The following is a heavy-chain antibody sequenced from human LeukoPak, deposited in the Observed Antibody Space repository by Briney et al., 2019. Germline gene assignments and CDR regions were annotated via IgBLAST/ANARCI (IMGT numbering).Heavy chain of an antibody. CDR3: ARDGVVVPAAIQYYYYYMDV. V-gene: IGHV3-30-3*01. CDR2: ISYDGSNK. D-gene: IGHD2-2*02. Sequence: GGSLRLSCAASGFTFSSYAMHWVRQAPGKGLEWVAVISYDGSNKYYADSVKGRFTISRDNSKNTLYLQMNSLRAKDTAVYYCARDGVVVPAAIQYYYYYMDVWGKGTTVTVSS. CDR1: GFTFSSYA. J-gene: IGHJ6*03.